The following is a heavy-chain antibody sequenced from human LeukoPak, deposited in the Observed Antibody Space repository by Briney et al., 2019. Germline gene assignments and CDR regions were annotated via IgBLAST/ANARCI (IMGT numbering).Heavy chain of an antibody. CDR1: GGSFSGYY. V-gene: IGHV4-34*01. J-gene: IGHJ4*02. CDR2: INHSGST. Sequence: SETLSLTCAVYGGSFSGYYWSWIRQPPGKGLEWIGEINHSGSTNYNPSLKSRVTISVDTSKNQFSLKLSSVTAADTAVYYCALVGARGYFDYWGQGTLVTVSS. CDR3: ALVGARGYFDY. D-gene: IGHD1-26*01.